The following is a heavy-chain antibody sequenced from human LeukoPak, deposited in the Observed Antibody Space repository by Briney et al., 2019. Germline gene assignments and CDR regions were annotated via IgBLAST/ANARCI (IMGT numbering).Heavy chain of an antibody. CDR1: GFTFSNYG. CDR2: ISYDGSNK. D-gene: IGHD3-16*01. J-gene: IGHJ3*02. Sequence: GGSLRLSCIASGFTFSNYGMSWVRQAPGKGLEWVAVISYDGSNKYYADSVKGRFTISRDNSKNTLYLQMNSLRAEDTAVYYCARDFLLYGSIDAFDIWGQGTMVTVSS. CDR3: ARDFLLYGSIDAFDI. V-gene: IGHV3-30*03.